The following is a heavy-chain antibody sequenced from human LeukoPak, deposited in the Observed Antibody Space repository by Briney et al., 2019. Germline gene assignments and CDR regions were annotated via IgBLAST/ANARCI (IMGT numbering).Heavy chain of an antibody. Sequence: ASVKVSCKASGYTFTSYGISWVRQAPGQGLEWMGIINPSGGSTSYAQKFQGRVTMTRDMSTSTVYMELSSLRSEDTAVYYCARASGWYERGPDYYYYYMDVWGKGTTVTVSS. CDR2: INPSGGST. D-gene: IGHD6-19*01. CDR1: GYTFTSYG. V-gene: IGHV1-46*01. J-gene: IGHJ6*03. CDR3: ARASGWYERGPDYYYYYMDV.